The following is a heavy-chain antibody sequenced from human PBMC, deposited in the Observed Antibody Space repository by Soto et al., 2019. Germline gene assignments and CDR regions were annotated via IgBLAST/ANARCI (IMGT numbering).Heavy chain of an antibody. J-gene: IGHJ3*02. D-gene: IGHD2-15*01. CDR1: GGSISSYY. CDR2: IYYSGST. Sequence: QVQLQESGPGLVKPSETLSLTCTVSGGSISSYYWSWIRQPPGKGLEWIGYIYYSGSTNYNPSLKSRVTISVDTSKNQFSLKLSSVTAADTAVYYCASGGGYCSGGSCSNAFDIWGQGTMVTVSS. V-gene: IGHV4-59*01. CDR3: ASGGGYCSGGSCSNAFDI.